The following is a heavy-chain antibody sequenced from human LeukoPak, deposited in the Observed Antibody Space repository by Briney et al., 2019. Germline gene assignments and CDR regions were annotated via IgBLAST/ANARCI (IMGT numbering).Heavy chain of an antibody. D-gene: IGHD1-26*01. CDR3: ARDLRGSYCWFDP. Sequence: PSETLSLTCTVSGGSISSHYWSWIRQPPGKGLEWIGYIYYSGSTNYNPSLKSRVTISVDTSKNQFSLKLSSVTAADTAVYYCARDLRGSYCWFDPWGQGTLVTVSS. CDR2: IYYSGST. J-gene: IGHJ5*02. CDR1: GGSISSHY. V-gene: IGHV4-59*11.